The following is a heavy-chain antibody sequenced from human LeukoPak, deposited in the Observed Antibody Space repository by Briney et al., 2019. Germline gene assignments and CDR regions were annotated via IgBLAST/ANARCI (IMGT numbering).Heavy chain of an antibody. CDR2: ISYSSSTI. J-gene: IGHJ5*02. CDR3: ASDDDKNWFDP. Sequence: GGSLRLSCAASGFTFSSYSMNWVRQAPGKGLEGGSYISYSSSTIYYADSVEGRFNISRDNPKNSLYLQMNSLSAEDTAVYYCASDDDKNWFDPWGQGTLVTVSS. V-gene: IGHV3-48*01. CDR1: GFTFSSYS. D-gene: IGHD3-9*01.